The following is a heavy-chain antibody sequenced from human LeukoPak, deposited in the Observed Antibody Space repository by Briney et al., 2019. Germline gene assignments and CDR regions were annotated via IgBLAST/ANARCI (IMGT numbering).Heavy chain of an antibody. CDR3: ARTPPGYCSGGTCQGPDY. CDR2: ISASSSII. CDR1: GFTFRMYS. J-gene: IGHJ4*02. D-gene: IGHD2-15*01. Sequence: GGSVTLSCAASGFTFRMYSMNWVRQAPGEGLEWVSYISASSSIIHYAHSVKRRFTISRDNDKNFLYLQMNSLRAEDTAVYFCARTPPGYCSGGTCQGPDYWGQGTLVTVSS. V-gene: IGHV3-48*04.